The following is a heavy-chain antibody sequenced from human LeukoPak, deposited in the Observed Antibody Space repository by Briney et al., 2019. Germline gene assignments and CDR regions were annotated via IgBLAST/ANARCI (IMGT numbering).Heavy chain of an antibody. D-gene: IGHD4-17*01. CDR3: ARDAYGDGVGGYFDY. V-gene: IGHV3-30-3*01. Sequence: GRFLRLSCADSGFTFSSYAMDWVRQAPGKGLEWVAVISYDGTNKYYADSVKGRFTISRDNSKNTLYLQMKSLRAEDTAVYYCARDAYGDGVGGYFDYWGQGTLVTVSS. J-gene: IGHJ4*02. CDR2: ISYDGTNK. CDR1: GFTFSSYA.